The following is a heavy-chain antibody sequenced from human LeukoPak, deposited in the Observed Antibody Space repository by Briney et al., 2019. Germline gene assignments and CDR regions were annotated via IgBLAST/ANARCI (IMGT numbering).Heavy chain of an antibody. J-gene: IGHJ4*02. CDR2: IYYSGSI. CDR3: ARWLQLRDYFDY. Sequence: SETLSLTCTVSSGSISSGGYYWSWIRQHPGKGLEWIGYIYYSGSIYYNPSLKSRVTISVDTSKNQFSLKLSSVTAADTAVYYCARWLQLRDYFDYWGQGTLVTVSS. V-gene: IGHV4-31*03. D-gene: IGHD5-24*01. CDR1: SGSISSGGYY.